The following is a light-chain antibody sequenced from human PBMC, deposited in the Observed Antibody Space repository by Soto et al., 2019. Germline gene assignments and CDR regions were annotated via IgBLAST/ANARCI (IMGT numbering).Light chain of an antibody. CDR1: QSVSNY. V-gene: IGKV3-20*01. CDR2: GAS. Sequence: EIVLTQSPGTLSLSPGERATLSCRARQSVSNYLAWYQQKPGQAPRLLIYGASSRATGIPDRFSGSGSGTEFTLTISRLEPEDFAVYYCQQYGGSPQTFGQGTKVEIK. J-gene: IGKJ1*01. CDR3: QQYGGSPQT.